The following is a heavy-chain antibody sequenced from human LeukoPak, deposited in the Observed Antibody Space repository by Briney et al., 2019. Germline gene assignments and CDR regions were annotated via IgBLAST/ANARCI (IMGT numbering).Heavy chain of an antibody. Sequence: GGSLRLSCAASGFTFSSYGMHWVRQAPGKGLEWVAVISYDGSNKYYADSVKGRFTISRDNSKNTLYLLMNSLRAEDTAVYYCAKDRGVAVAGTGGLFDYWGQGTLVTVSS. V-gene: IGHV3-30*18. CDR3: AKDRGVAVAGTGGLFDY. D-gene: IGHD6-19*01. CDR2: ISYDGSNK. CDR1: GFTFSSYG. J-gene: IGHJ4*02.